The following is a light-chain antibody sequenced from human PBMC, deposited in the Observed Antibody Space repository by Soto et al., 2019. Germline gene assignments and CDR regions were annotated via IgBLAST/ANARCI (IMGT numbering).Light chain of an antibody. CDR2: WAS. J-gene: IGKJ2*01. V-gene: IGKV4-1*01. CDR1: QSVLYSSNNKNY. CDR3: QQYYSTPYT. Sequence: DIVMTQSPDSLAVSLGERATINCKSSQSVLYSSNNKNYLAWYQQKPGQPPKLLIYWASTRESGVPDRFSGSGSGTDFTLTISSLQAEDVAVSYCQQYYSTPYTFGKGTKLEIK.